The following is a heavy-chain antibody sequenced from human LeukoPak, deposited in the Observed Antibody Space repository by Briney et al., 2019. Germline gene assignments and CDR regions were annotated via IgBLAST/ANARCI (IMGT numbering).Heavy chain of an antibody. V-gene: IGHV3-74*01. Sequence: GGSLRLSCAVSGFTFTDCGFHWVRQAPGKGLEWASRVKSDGGGINYGDSVKGRFTMSRDNAKNTLYLQMNSLRAEDTAVYYCARQAGSGFDYWGQGSLVTVSS. CDR2: VKSDGGGI. D-gene: IGHD3-10*01. CDR1: GFTFTDCG. CDR3: ARQAGSGFDY. J-gene: IGHJ4*02.